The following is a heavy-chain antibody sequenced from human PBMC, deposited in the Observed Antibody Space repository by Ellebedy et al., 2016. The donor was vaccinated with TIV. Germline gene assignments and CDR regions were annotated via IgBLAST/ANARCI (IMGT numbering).Heavy chain of an antibody. CDR1: GGTFSSYA. CDR2: IIPIFGTA. Sequence: AASVKVSCKASGGTFSSYAISWVRQAPGQGLEWMGGIIPIFGTANYAQKFQGRVTITADESTSTAYMELSSLRSEDTAVYYCARVMSGSWPPMTTVTRGWFDPWGQGTLVTVSS. J-gene: IGHJ5*02. V-gene: IGHV1-69*13. D-gene: IGHD4-17*01. CDR3: ARVMSGSWPPMTTVTRGWFDP.